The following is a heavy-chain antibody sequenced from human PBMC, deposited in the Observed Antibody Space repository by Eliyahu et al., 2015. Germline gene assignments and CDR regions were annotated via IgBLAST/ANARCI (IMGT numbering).Heavy chain of an antibody. CDR3: VREAYCGGNCYSPF. J-gene: IGHJ4*02. CDR1: GFTVSSNY. V-gene: IGHV3-53*01. Sequence: EVQLVESGGGLIQPGGSLRLSCAASGFTVSSNYIGLGRQGPGKGVGWGSIIYXVGTTYYADSVKGRFIISRDISKNTVYLQMNSLRVDDTAVYYCVREAYCGGNCYSPFWGQGTLVTVSS. D-gene: IGHD2-21*01. CDR2: IYXVGTT.